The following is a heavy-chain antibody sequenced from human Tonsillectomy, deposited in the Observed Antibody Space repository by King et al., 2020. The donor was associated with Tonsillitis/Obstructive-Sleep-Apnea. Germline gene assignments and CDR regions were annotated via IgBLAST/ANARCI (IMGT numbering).Heavy chain of an antibody. Sequence: VQLVESGGGLVKPGGSLRLSCAASGFTFSDYYMSWIRQAPGKGLEWVSYISSSSSYTNYADSVKGRFTISRDNAKNSLYLQMNSLRAEDTAVYYCARDGRSGGSCHKADAFDIWGQGTMVTVSS. CDR2: ISSSSSYT. CDR1: GFTFSDYY. CDR3: ARDGRSGGSCHKADAFDI. J-gene: IGHJ3*02. D-gene: IGHD2-15*01. V-gene: IGHV3-11*06.